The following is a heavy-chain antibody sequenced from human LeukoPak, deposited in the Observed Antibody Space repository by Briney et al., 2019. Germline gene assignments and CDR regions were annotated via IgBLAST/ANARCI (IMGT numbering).Heavy chain of an antibody. D-gene: IGHD6-19*01. J-gene: IGHJ5*02. CDR3: ARGGRSNWFDP. Sequence: SQTLSLTCAVYGGSFSGYYWSWIRQPPGKGLEWIGEINHSGSTNYNPSLKSRVTISVDTSKNQFSLKLSSVTAADTAVYYCARGGRSNWFDPWGQGTLVTVSS. V-gene: IGHV4-34*01. CDR2: INHSGST. CDR1: GGSFSGYY.